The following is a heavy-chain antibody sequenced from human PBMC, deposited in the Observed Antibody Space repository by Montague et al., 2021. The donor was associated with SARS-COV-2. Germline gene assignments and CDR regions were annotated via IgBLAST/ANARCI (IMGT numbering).Heavy chain of an antibody. CDR1: GGSINSSSYY. CDR3: ARWPLLWFGTALGNWFDL. Sequence: SETLSLTCTVAGGSINSSSYYWGWIRQPPGKGLEWIGSIYYSGSTYYKPSLKSRVTMSVDTSKNQFSLKLSSVTAADTAVYYCARWPLLWFGTALGNWFDLWGQGTLVTVSS. D-gene: IGHD3-10*01. V-gene: IGHV4-39*01. J-gene: IGHJ5*02. CDR2: IYYSGST.